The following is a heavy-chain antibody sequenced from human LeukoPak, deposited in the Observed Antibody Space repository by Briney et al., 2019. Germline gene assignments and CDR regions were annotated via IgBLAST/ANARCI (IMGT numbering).Heavy chain of an antibody. CDR2: IIPIFGTA. J-gene: IGHJ4*02. D-gene: IGHD3-22*01. CDR1: GGTFSSYA. CDR3: AMGVDYDSSGYLDYFDY. V-gene: IGHV1-69*13. Sequence: SVKVSCKASGGTFSSYAISWVRQAPGQGLEWMGGIIPIFGTATYAQKFQGRVTITADESTSTAYMELSSLRSEDTAVYYCAMGVDYDSSGYLDYFDYWGQGTLVTVSS.